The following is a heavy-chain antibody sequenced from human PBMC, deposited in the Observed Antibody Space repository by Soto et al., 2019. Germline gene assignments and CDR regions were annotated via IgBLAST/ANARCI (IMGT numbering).Heavy chain of an antibody. CDR1: GFTFSSYW. CDR2: ISDDGSST. J-gene: IGHJ4*02. D-gene: IGHD1-26*01. Sequence: AGGSLRLSCAASGFTFSSYWMHWVRQAPGKGLVWVSRISDDGSSTTYAGSVRGRFTISRDNANYTLYLEISSLRAGDTGVYYCAGRHASVFDNWGQETLLTVSS. V-gene: IGHV3-74*03. CDR3: AGRHASVFDN.